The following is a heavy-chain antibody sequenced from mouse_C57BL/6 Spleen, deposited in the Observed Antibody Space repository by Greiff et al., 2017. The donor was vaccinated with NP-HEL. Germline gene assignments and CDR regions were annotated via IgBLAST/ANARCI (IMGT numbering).Heavy chain of an antibody. D-gene: IGHD2-2*01. Sequence: VQLKESGGDLVKPGGSLKLSCAASGFTFSSYGMSWVRQTPDKRLEWVATISSGGSYTYYPDSVKGRFTISRDNAKNTLYLQMSSLKSEDTAMYYCARLGGYDGYFDVWGTGTTVTVSS. CDR3: ARLGGYDGYFDV. CDR2: ISSGGSYT. CDR1: GFTFSSYG. V-gene: IGHV5-6*01. J-gene: IGHJ1*03.